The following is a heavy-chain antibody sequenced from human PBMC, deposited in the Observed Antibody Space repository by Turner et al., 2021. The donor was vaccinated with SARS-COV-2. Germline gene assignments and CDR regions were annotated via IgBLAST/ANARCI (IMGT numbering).Heavy chain of an antibody. CDR3: ANGGYCTNGVCSRVPSHFDY. V-gene: IGHV3-30*18. J-gene: IGHJ4*02. CDR1: GFTFSSYG. Sequence: HVQLVESGGAVVQPGWSLRLPCAASGFTFSSYGMHWGSQAPGKGLEWVAVISDDGSNKYYADSVKGRFTISRDNSKNTLYLQMNSLRAEDTAVYYCANGGYCTNGVCSRVPSHFDYWGQGTLVTVSS. D-gene: IGHD2-8*01. CDR2: ISDDGSNK.